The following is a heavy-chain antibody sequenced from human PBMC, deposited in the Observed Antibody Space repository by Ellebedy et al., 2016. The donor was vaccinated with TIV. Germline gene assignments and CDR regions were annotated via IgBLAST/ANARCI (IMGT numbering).Heavy chain of an antibody. CDR1: GYTFTSYG. Sequence: ASVKVSCXASGYTFTSYGISWVRQAPGQGLEWMGWISAYNGNTNYAQKLQGRVTMTTDTSTSTAYMELRSLRSDDTAVYYCAREGGTVTTPHHYYGMDVWGQGTTVTVSS. J-gene: IGHJ6*02. D-gene: IGHD4-11*01. V-gene: IGHV1-18*01. CDR3: AREGGTVTTPHHYYGMDV. CDR2: ISAYNGNT.